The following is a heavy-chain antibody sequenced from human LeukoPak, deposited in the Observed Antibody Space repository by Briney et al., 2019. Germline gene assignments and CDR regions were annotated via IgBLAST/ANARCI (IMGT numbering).Heavy chain of an antibody. CDR1: GGSFSGYY. J-gene: IGHJ4*02. D-gene: IGHD6-13*01. Sequence: SETLSLTCGVYGGSFSGYYWNWIRQSPGKGLEWIGEINHSGSTNYNPSLKSRVTMSVDTSQKQFSLRLTSVTAADTAVYYCARGRYLTTLGGAAAGFLDYWGQGTLVTVSS. V-gene: IGHV4-34*01. CDR2: INHSGST. CDR3: ARGRYLTTLGGAAAGFLDY.